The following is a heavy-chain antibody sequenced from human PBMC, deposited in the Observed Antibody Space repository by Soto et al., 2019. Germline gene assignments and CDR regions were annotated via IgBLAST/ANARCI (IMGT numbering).Heavy chain of an antibody. Sequence: SETLSLTCTVSGGSISSSSYYWGWIRQPPGKGLEWIGSIYYSGSTYYNPSLKSRVTISVDTSKNQFSLKLSSVTAADTAVYYCARATTVTTHWFDPWGQGTLVTVSS. CDR2: IYYSGST. D-gene: IGHD4-4*01. CDR1: GGSISSSSYY. J-gene: IGHJ5*02. V-gene: IGHV4-39*07. CDR3: ARATTVTTHWFDP.